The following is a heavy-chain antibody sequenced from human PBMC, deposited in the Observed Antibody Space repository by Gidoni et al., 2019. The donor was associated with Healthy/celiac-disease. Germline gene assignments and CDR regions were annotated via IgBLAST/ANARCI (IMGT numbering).Heavy chain of an antibody. CDR2: INTNPGNP. Sequence: QVQLVQSGSELKKPGASVKVSCKASGYTFTSYAMNWVRQAPGQGLEWMGWINTNPGNPTYAQGFTGRFVFSLDTSVSTAYLQISSLKAEDTAVYYCARTLNVNRGRARYWFDPWGQGTLVTVSS. V-gene: IGHV7-4-1*02. D-gene: IGHD3-10*01. CDR1: GYTFTSYA. J-gene: IGHJ5*02. CDR3: ARTLNVNRGRARYWFDP.